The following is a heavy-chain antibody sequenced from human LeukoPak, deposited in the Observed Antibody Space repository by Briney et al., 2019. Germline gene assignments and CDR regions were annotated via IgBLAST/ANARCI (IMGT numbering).Heavy chain of an antibody. CDR1: GYTFTRYY. D-gene: IGHD1-26*01. CDR2: INPNSGGT. CDR3: ARDGSLYSGSYYAFDI. J-gene: IGHJ3*02. V-gene: IGHV1-2*02. Sequence: ASVKVSCKASGYTFTRYYMHWVRQAPGHGLEWMGWINPNSGGTNYAQKFQGRVTMTRDTSTSTAYMELRSLRSDDTAVYYWARDGSLYSGSYYAFDIWGQGTMVTVSS.